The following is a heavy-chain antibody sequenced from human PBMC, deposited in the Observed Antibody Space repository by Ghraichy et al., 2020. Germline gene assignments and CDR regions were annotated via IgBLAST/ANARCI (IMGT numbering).Heavy chain of an antibody. CDR2: INPHSGDT. V-gene: IGHV1-2*02. CDR3: ARRSASSDRFDS. CDR1: GDTFTDNY. J-gene: IGHJ5*01. Sequence: ASVKVSCKAAGDTFTDNYIHWVRQAPGEGLEWMGWINPHSGDTNPAQIFQGRVTMTRDTSINTAYMELSGLRSDDTAVYFCARRSASSDRFDSWGQGTLVTVSS. D-gene: IGHD6-6*01.